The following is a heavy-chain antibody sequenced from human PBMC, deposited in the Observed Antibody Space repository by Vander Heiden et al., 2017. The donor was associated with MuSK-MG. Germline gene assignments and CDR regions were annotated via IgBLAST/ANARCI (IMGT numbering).Heavy chain of an antibody. V-gene: IGHV4-34*01. CDR1: GGSFSGYY. CDR3: ARGGSFNGGFDP. CDR2: DNHSGST. J-gene: IGHJ5*01. Sequence: QVQLQQWGAGLLKPSETLSLTCAVYGGSFSGYYWSWIRQPPGRRLEWISDDNHSGSTNYNPSLNSRVTISVNASKNQFSLKLSAVTAADTAVYCCARGGSFNGGFDPWGQGTLVTVSS. D-gene: IGHD1-26*01.